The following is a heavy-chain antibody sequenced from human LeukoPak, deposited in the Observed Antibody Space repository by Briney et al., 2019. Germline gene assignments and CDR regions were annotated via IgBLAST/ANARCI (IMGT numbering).Heavy chain of an antibody. CDR1: GFTFSSYG. V-gene: IGHV3-33*01. D-gene: IGHD3-22*01. CDR3: AREDGSSGYYYTQLDY. CDR2: IWYDGSNK. J-gene: IGHJ4*02. Sequence: PGGSLRLSCAASGFTFSSYGMHWVRQAPGKGLEWVAVIWYDGSNKYYAASVKGRFTISRDNSKNTLYLQMNSLRAEDTAVYYCAREDGSSGYYYTQLDYWGQGTLVTVSS.